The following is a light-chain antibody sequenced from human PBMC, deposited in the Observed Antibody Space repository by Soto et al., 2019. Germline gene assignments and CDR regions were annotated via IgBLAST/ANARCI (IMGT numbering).Light chain of an antibody. V-gene: IGKV1-27*01. J-gene: IGKJ3*01. Sequence: DSLMRQSPTSVSASVGDRVTITCGASQGIRNFEAWYQQKPGKAPKLLIYAASTLQSGVPSRFSGSGSGTDFTITINSLQPEDVATYSCQKYSSVPVFGPGTKVEIK. CDR1: QGIRNF. CDR3: QKYSSVPV. CDR2: AAS.